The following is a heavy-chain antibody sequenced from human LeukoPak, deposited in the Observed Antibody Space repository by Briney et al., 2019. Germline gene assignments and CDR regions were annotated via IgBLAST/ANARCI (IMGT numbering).Heavy chain of an antibody. J-gene: IGHJ6*02. CDR2: ISYDGSNK. CDR1: GFTFSSYG. Sequence: GGSLRLSCAASGFTFSSYGMHWVRQAPGKGLEWVAVISYDGSNKYYADSVKGRFTISRDNSKNTLYLQMNSLRAEDTAVYYCAGGSSPYYYYGMDAWGQGTTVTVSS. D-gene: IGHD6-6*01. V-gene: IGHV3-30*03. CDR3: AGGSSPYYYYGMDA.